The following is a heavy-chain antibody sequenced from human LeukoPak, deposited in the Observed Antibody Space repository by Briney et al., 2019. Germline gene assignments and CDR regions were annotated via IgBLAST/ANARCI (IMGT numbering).Heavy chain of an antibody. CDR3: ARDASRITIFGVISGFDP. V-gene: IGHV1-3*03. CDR1: GYTFTNYA. CDR2: INAGNGNT. Sequence: ASVKVSCKASGYTFTNYALHWVRQAPGQRLEWMGWINAGNGNTKYSQEFQGRVTITRDTSASTAYMELSSLRSEDMAVYYCARDASRITIFGVISGFDPWGQGTLVTVSS. D-gene: IGHD3-3*01. J-gene: IGHJ5*02.